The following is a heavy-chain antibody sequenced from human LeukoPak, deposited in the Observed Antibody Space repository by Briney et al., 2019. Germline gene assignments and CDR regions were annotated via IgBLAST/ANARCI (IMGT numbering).Heavy chain of an antibody. D-gene: IGHD2-21*02. CDR2: ISYDGSNK. CDR3: ARVGPCGGDCYLNWFDP. J-gene: IGHJ5*02. CDR1: GFTFSSYG. Sequence: SGGSLRLSCAASGFTFSSYGMHWVRQAPGKGLEWVAVISYDGSNKYYADSVKGRFTISRDNSKNTLYLQMNSLRAEDTAVYYCARVGPCGGDCYLNWFDPWGQGTLVTVSS. V-gene: IGHV3-30*03.